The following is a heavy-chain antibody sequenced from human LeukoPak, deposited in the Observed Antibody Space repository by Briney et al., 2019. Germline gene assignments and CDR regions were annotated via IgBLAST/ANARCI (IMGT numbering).Heavy chain of an antibody. CDR1: GFTFGTSA. J-gene: IGHJ4*02. Sequence: PGGSLRLSCAASGFTFGTSAMSWVRQAPGKGLEWVSDISSSGDITYYADSVKGRFTISRDNSKNTLYLQMNSLRSEDTAVYYCARGGSSSTWYYYFDYWGQGTLVTVSS. V-gene: IGHV3-23*01. D-gene: IGHD6-13*01. CDR3: ARGGSSSTWYYYFDY. CDR2: ISSSGDIT.